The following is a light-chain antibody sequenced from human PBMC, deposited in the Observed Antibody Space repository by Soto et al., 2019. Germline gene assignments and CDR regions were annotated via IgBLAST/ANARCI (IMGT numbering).Light chain of an antibody. CDR2: AAF. CDR3: QKYNSAPLT. J-gene: IGKJ4*02. Sequence: DIQMTQSPSSLSASLGDRVTITCRASQGIGVYLAWFQQKPGNVPKLLIDAAFTLQSGVPSRFSGSGSGTDFTLSISSLQPEDVATYYCQKYNSAPLTFGGGTKVEIK. CDR1: QGIGVY. V-gene: IGKV1-27*01.